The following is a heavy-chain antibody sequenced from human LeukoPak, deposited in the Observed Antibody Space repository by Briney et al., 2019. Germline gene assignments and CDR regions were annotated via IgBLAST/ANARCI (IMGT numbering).Heavy chain of an antibody. Sequence: SETLSLTCTVSGGSISSYYWSWIRQPAGKGLEWIGRIYTSGSTNYNPSLKSRVTMSVDTSKNQFSLKLSSVTAADTAVYYCARTALRYFDWLLDYWGQGTLVTVSS. D-gene: IGHD3-9*01. J-gene: IGHJ4*02. CDR3: ARTALRYFDWLLDY. CDR2: IYTSGST. V-gene: IGHV4-4*07. CDR1: GGSISSYY.